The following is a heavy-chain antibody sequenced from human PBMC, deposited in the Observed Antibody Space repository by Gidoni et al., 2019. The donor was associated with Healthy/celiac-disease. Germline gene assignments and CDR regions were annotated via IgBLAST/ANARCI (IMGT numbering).Heavy chain of an antibody. CDR2: ISGSGGSK. CDR3: AKDRDVVVPAHYYFDY. D-gene: IGHD2-2*01. CDR1: GFTFSSCS. Sequence: EVQLLESGGGLVQPGGSLRLSCAASGFTFSSCSMSWVRQAPGKGLEWVSDISGSGGSKYYADSVKGRFTISRDNSKNTLYLQMNSLRAEDTAVYYCAKDRDVVVPAHYYFDYWGQGTLVTVSS. J-gene: IGHJ4*02. V-gene: IGHV3-23*01.